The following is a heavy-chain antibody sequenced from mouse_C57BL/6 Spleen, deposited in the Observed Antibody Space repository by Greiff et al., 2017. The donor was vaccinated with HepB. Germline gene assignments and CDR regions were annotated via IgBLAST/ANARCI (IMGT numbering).Heavy chain of an antibody. Sequence: EVKLMESGGGLVQPGGSLSLSCAASGFTFTDYYMSWVRQPPGKALEWLGFIRNKANGYTTEYSASVKGRFTISRDNSQSILYLQMNALRAEDSATYYCARFHYGNYRYFDVWGTGTTVTVSS. D-gene: IGHD2-1*01. CDR2: IRNKANGYTT. J-gene: IGHJ1*03. V-gene: IGHV7-3*01. CDR3: ARFHYGNYRYFDV. CDR1: GFTFTDYY.